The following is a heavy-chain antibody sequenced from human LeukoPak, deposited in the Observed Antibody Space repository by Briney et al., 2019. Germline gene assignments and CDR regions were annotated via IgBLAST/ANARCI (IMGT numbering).Heavy chain of an antibody. CDR1: GYTFTGYY. CDR2: INPNSGGT. V-gene: IGHV1-2*02. D-gene: IGHD3-9*01. CDR3: ARGQDDILTGHDY. Sequence: ASVKVSCKASGYTFTGYYMHWVRQAPGQGLEWMGWINPNSGGTNYAQKFQGRVTMTRDTSISTAYMELSRPRSDDTAVYYCARGQDDILTGHDYWGQGTLVTVSS. J-gene: IGHJ4*02.